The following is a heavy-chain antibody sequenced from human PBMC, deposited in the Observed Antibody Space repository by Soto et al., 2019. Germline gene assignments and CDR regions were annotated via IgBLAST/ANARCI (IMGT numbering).Heavy chain of an antibody. D-gene: IGHD6-13*01. CDR2: IRSKAYGGTT. Sequence: PGGSLRLSCTASGFTFGDYAMSWFRQAPGKGLEWVGFIRSKAYGGTTEYAASVKGRFTISRDDSKSIAYLQMNSLRAEDTAVYYCAKGQLVRYYYYGMDVWGQGTTVTVSS. CDR3: AKGQLVRYYYYGMDV. CDR1: GFTFGDYA. V-gene: IGHV3-49*03. J-gene: IGHJ6*02.